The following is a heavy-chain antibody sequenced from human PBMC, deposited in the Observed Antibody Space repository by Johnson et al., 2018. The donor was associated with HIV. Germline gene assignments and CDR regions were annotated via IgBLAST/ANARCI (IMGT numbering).Heavy chain of an antibody. V-gene: IGHV3-30*03. CDR2: ISYDGSNK. CDR3: ASPYEWGTGAFDI. J-gene: IGHJ3*02. CDR1: GFTFSGYG. D-gene: IGHD7-27*01. Sequence: QVQLVESGGGAVQPGKSLRLSCAASGFTFSGYGMHWVRQAPGKGLEWVAVISYDGSNKYYADSVKGRFTISRDNSKNTLYLQMNSLIAEDTAVYYCASPYEWGTGAFDIWGQGTMVTVSS.